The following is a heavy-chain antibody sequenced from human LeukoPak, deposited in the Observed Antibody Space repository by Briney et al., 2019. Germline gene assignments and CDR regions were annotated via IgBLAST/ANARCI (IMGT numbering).Heavy chain of an antibody. CDR3: AKDLSSDLLWFGECDY. J-gene: IGHJ4*02. CDR2: ISYDGSNK. Sequence: GGSLRLSCAASGFTFSSYGMHWVRQAPGKGLEWVAAISYDGSNKYYADSVKGRFTISRDNSKNTLYLQMNSLRAEDTAVYYCAKDLSSDLLWFGECDYWGQGTLVTVSS. V-gene: IGHV3-30*18. D-gene: IGHD3-10*01. CDR1: GFTFSSYG.